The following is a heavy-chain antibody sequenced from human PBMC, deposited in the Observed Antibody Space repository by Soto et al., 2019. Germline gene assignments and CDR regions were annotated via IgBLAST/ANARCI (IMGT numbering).Heavy chain of an antibody. V-gene: IGHV3-23*01. J-gene: IGHJ5*02. CDR3: AKDPSDDDYVWGSYRGEGNWFDP. D-gene: IGHD3-16*02. CDR1: GFTFSSYA. CDR2: ISGSGGST. Sequence: HPGGSLRLSCAASGFTFSSYAMSRVRQAPGKGLEWVSAISGSGGSTYYADSVKGRFTISRDNSKNTLYLQMNSLRAEDTAVYYCAKDPSDDDYVWGSYRGEGNWFDPWGQGTLVTVSS.